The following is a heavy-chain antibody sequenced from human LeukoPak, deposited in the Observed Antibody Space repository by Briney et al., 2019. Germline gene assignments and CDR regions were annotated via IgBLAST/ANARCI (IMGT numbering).Heavy chain of an antibody. V-gene: IGHV3-21*01. D-gene: IGHD6-6*01. CDR2: ISSSSYI. CDR1: GFTFSSYS. J-gene: IGHJ5*02. CDR3: ARGRGQSQQLIHFDP. Sequence: PGGSLRLSCAASGFTFSSYSMNWVRQAPGKGLEWVSSISSSSYIYYADSVKGRFTISRDNAKNSLYLQMNSLRAEDTAVYYCARGRGQSQQLIHFDPWGQGTLVTVSS.